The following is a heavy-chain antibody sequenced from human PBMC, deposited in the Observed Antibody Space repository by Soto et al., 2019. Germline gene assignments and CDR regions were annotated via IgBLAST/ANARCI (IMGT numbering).Heavy chain of an antibody. V-gene: IGHV1-2*04. CDR3: ARVGGGLASLGYYGMDV. CDR2: INPNSGGT. J-gene: IGHJ6*02. CDR1: GYTFIGYY. Sequence: ASVKVSCKASGYTFIGYYIHWVRQAPGQGLEWTGWINPNSGGTNYAQRFQGWVTMTRDRSISTAYMELSRLKSDDTAVYYCARVGGGLASLGYYGMDVWGQGTTVTVSS. D-gene: IGHD3-10*01.